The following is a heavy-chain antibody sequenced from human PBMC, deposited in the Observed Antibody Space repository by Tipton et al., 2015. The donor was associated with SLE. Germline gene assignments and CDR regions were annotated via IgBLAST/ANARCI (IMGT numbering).Heavy chain of an antibody. D-gene: IGHD3-3*01. Sequence: SLRLSCAASGFTVRSNYMSWVRQAPGKGLEWVSVIYSGGSTYYADSVKGRFTISRDNSKNTLYLQMNSLRAEDTAVYYCARETTYYDFWSGYYRGGNYFDYWGQGTLVTVSS. CDR3: ARETTYYDFWSGYYRGGNYFDY. CDR1: GFTVRSNY. V-gene: IGHV3-53*05. J-gene: IGHJ4*02. CDR2: IYSGGST.